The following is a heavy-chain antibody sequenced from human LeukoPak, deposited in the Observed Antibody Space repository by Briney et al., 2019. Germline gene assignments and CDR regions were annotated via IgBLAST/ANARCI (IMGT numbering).Heavy chain of an antibody. CDR1: GFTFSSYG. D-gene: IGHD3-10*02. CDR2: ISYDGNNK. Sequence: GGSLRLSCAASGFTFSSYGMHWVRQAPGKGLEWVALISYDGNNKYYADSVKGRFTMSRDNAKNSLYLQMNSLRAEDTAVYYCAELGITMIGGVWGKGTTVTISS. V-gene: IGHV3-30*18. CDR3: AELGITMIGGV. J-gene: IGHJ6*04.